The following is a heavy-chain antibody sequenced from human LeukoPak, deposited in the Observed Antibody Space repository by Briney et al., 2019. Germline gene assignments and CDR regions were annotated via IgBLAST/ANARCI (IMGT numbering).Heavy chain of an antibody. V-gene: IGHV1-2*02. CDR2: INPNSGGT. CDR3: ASKSSSSFYYYYGMDV. J-gene: IGHJ6*02. Sequence: ASVTVSCKASGYTFTGYYMHWVRQAPGQGLEWMGWINPNSGGTNYAQKFQGRVTMTRDTSISTAYMELSRLRSDDTAVYYCASKSSSSFYYYYGMDVWGQGTTVTVSS. D-gene: IGHD6-6*01. CDR1: GYTFTGYY.